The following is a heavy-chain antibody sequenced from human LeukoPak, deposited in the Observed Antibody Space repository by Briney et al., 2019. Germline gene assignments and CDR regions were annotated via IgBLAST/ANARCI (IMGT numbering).Heavy chain of an antibody. CDR1: GVSISSYY. D-gene: IGHD3-10*01. V-gene: IGHV4-59*08. Sequence: SETLSLSCTVSGVSISSYYWSWLRQPPGKGLEWIGYIYYSGSTNYTPSLKSRVTISLDTSKHQFSLKLSSVTAADTAVYYCARQSVRGVDYWGQGTLVTVSA. J-gene: IGHJ4*02. CDR2: IYYSGST. CDR3: ARQSVRGVDY.